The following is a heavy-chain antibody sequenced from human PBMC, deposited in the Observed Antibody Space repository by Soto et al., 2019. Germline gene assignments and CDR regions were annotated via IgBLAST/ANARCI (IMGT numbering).Heavy chain of an antibody. J-gene: IGHJ4*02. V-gene: IGHV4-34*01. D-gene: IGHD3-3*01. CDR2: INHSGST. Sequence: QVQLQQWGAGLLKPSETLSLTCAVYGGSFSGYYWSWIRQPPGKGLEWIGEINHSGSTNYNPSLNSPVTISVDTSKNQFSLKLSSVTAADTAVYYCARGSSSDFWSGYYTGIHPYFDYWGQGTLVTVSS. CDR3: ARGSSSDFWSGYYTGIHPYFDY. CDR1: GGSFSGYY.